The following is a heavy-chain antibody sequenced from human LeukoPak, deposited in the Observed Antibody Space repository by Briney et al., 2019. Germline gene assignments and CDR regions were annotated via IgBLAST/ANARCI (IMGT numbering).Heavy chain of an antibody. CDR1: GYTFTGYY. D-gene: IGHD3-3*01. J-gene: IGHJ3*02. V-gene: IGHV1-2*06. CDR2: INPNSGGT. CDR3: AGLYYDFWSGYTDAFDI. Sequence: ASAKVSCKASGYTFTGYYMHWVRQAPGQGLEWMGRINPNSGGTNYAQKFQGRVTMTRDTSISTAYMELSRLISDDTAVYYCAGLYYDFWSGYTDAFDIWGQGTMVTVSS.